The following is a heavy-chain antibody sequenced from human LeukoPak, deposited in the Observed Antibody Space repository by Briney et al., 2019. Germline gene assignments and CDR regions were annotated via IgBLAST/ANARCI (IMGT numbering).Heavy chain of an antibody. CDR3: AREGAGGKDY. V-gene: IGHV4-38-2*02. J-gene: IGHJ4*02. CDR2: IYHSGST. Sequence: SETLSLTCAVSGYSLSSGYYWGWIRQPPGKGLEWIGSIYHSGSTYYNPSLKSRVTISVDTSKNQFSLKLSSVNAADTAVYYCAREGAGGKDYWGQGTLVTVSS. D-gene: IGHD1-14*01. CDR1: GYSLSSGYY.